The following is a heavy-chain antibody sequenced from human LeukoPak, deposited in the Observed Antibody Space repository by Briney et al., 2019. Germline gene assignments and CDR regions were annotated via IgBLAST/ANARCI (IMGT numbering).Heavy chain of an antibody. D-gene: IGHD3-22*01. CDR2: INPNSGGT. CDR3: ASLSYYDLSGYFY. V-gene: IGHV1-2*02. J-gene: IGHJ4*02. Sequence: ASVKVSCKASGYPFIGNYIHWVRQAPGQGLEWMEWINPNSGGTQYSQKFQGRVTLTRDTSITTGYMELSGLTSDDTAVYYCASLSYYDLSGYFYWGQGTLVTVSS. CDR1: GYPFIGNY.